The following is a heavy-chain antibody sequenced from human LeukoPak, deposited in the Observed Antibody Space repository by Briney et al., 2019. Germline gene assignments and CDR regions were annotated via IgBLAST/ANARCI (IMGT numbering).Heavy chain of an antibody. D-gene: IGHD2-15*01. V-gene: IGHV4-59*01. CDR3: ARASYCSGGSCYSDY. CDR1: GGSISSYY. Sequence: SETLSLTCTVSGGSISSYYWSWIRQPPGKGLEWIGYIYYSGSTNCSPSLKSRVTISVDTSKNQFSLKLSSVTAADTAVYYCARASYCSGGSCYSDYWGQGTLVTVSS. CDR2: IYYSGST. J-gene: IGHJ4*02.